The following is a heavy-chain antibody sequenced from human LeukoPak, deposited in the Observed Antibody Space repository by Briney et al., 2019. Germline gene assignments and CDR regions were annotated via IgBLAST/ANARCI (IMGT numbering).Heavy chain of an antibody. CDR2: ISDSGSTT. CDR3: ATQDYYGSGSYTV. V-gene: IGHV3-48*03. Sequence: GGSLRLSCAASGVTFSSYQMNWVRQAPGKGLEWLSYISDSGSTTYYADSVKGRFTITRDNAKNSLYLQMNSLRAEDTAVYYCATQDYYGSGSYTVWGQGTLVTVSS. J-gene: IGHJ4*02. CDR1: GVTFSSYQ. D-gene: IGHD3-10*01.